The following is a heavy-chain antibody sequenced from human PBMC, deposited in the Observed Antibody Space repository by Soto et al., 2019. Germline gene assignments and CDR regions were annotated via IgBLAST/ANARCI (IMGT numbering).Heavy chain of an antibody. J-gene: IGHJ4*02. CDR1: GYTFRNFG. CDR3: ARENSYFDY. V-gene: IGHV1-18*01. CDR2: ISAYNANA. Sequence: QIQLLQSGAEVKKPGASVKVTCKASGYTFRNFGISWVRQAPGQGLEWMGWISAYNANANYAQKFQGRLTMTADTSTSTAYMELRSLTSDDTAVYYCARENSYFDYWGQGTLVTFSS.